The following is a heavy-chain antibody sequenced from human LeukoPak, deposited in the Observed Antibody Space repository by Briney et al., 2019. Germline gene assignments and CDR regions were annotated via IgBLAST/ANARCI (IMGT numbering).Heavy chain of an antibody. V-gene: IGHV3-30-3*01. CDR1: GFTFTTYA. D-gene: IGHD2-21*02. CDR2: ISFDGSNK. CDR3: ARDDVEVTGTGGPDY. J-gene: IGHJ4*02. Sequence: GGSLRLSCAASGFTFTTYAMHWVRQAPGKGLQWVAVISFDGSNKYYADSVKGRFTISRDNSKNTLYLQMNSLRAEDTSVYYCARDDVEVTGTGGPDYWGQGTLVTVSS.